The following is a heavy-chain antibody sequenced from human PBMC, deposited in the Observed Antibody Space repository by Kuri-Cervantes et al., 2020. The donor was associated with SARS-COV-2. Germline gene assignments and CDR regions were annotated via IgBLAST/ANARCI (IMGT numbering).Heavy chain of an antibody. V-gene: IGHV3-66*01. CDR3: ARVGMYSSSWRDRYCYYMDV. CDR2: IYSGGNT. Sequence: GGSLRLSCAASGFTVSGNYMSWVRQAPGKGLEWVSVIYSGGNTYYADSVKGRFTISRDNSKNTVYLQMNSLRAEDTAVYYCARVGMYSSSWRDRYCYYMDVWGKGNTVNVSS. D-gene: IGHD6-13*01. CDR1: GFTVSGNY. J-gene: IGHJ6*03.